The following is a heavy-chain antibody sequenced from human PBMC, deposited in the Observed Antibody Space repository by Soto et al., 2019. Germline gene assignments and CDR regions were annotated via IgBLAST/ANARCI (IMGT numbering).Heavy chain of an antibody. V-gene: IGHV4-31*03. D-gene: IGHD6-6*01. CDR2: IYYSGST. CDR1: GGSISSGGYF. Sequence: QVQLQESGPGLVKPSQTLSLTCTVSGGSISSGGYFWSWIRQHPGKGLEWIGFIYYSGSTYYNPSLKSRVTISVDTSKNQFSRKLSSVTAADTAVYYCAREGAAPYYYDGMDVWGQGTTVTVSS. CDR3: AREGAAPYYYDGMDV. J-gene: IGHJ6*02.